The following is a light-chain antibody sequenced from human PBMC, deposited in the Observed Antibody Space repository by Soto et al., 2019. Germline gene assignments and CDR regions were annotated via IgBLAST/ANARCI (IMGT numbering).Light chain of an antibody. CDR1: SSDVGAYNF. Sequence: QSALTQPASVSGSRGQSITISCTGTSSDVGAYNFVSWYQQHPGKLPKLMIFDVSRRPSGVSDRFSGSKSGNTASLTISGLQPEHEGYYYCRSYTSSSTHVFGSGTKVTVL. CDR2: DVS. V-gene: IGLV2-14*03. J-gene: IGLJ1*01. CDR3: RSYTSSSTHV.